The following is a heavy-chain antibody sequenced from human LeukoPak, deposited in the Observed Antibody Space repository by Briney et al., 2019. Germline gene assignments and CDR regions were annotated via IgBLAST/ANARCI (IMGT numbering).Heavy chain of an antibody. D-gene: IGHD5-12*01. J-gene: IGHJ4*02. CDR1: GFTFSSYA. V-gene: IGHV3-23*01. Sequence: PGGSLRLSCAASGFTFSSYAMSWVRQAPGEGLEWVSGTSGSGGSTYYADSVKGRFTISRDNSKNTLYLQMDSLRAEDTAVYYCAKDQTGVAYYFDYWGQGTLVTVSS. CDR2: TSGSGGST. CDR3: AKDQTGVAYYFDY.